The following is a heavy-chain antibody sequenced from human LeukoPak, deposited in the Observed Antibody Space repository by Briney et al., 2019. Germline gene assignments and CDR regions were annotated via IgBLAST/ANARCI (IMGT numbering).Heavy chain of an antibody. J-gene: IGHJ4*02. CDR2: ISWNSGSI. CDR1: GFIFNNYA. V-gene: IGHV3-9*01. Sequence: GGSLRLSCAGSGFIFNNYAMHWVRQPPGKGLEWVSGISWNSGSIDYADSVKGRFTISRDNAENSLYLQMNSLRVEDTAFYYCAKDNRRHYTSGPNPDSLHWGQGALVTVSS. D-gene: IGHD6-19*01. CDR3: AKDNRRHYTSGPNPDSLH.